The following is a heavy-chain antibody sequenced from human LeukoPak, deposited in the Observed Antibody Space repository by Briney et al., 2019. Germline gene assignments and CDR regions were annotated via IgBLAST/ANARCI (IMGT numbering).Heavy chain of an antibody. CDR3: AGGQYYDFWSGYYVDY. V-gene: IGHV1-69*04. J-gene: IGHJ4*02. Sequence: ASVKVSCKASGGTFSSYAISWVRQAPGQGLEWMGRIIPILGIANYAQKFRGRVTITADKSTSTAYMELSSLRSEDTAVYYCAGGQYYDFWSGYYVDYWGQGTLVTVSS. CDR2: IIPILGIA. CDR1: GGTFSSYA. D-gene: IGHD3-3*01.